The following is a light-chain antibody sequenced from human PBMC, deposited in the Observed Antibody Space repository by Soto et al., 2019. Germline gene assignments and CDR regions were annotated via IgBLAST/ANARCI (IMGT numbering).Light chain of an antibody. V-gene: IGKV3-20*01. CDR3: QQHDILPIT. Sequence: EIVMTQSPATLSVSPGERATLSCRASQSVSSSLAWYQQKPGQAPRLLISGASRRATGIPDRFSGAGSGTDFTLTISRLEPEDFALYYCQQHDILPITFGQGTRLEI. J-gene: IGKJ5*01. CDR1: QSVSSS. CDR2: GAS.